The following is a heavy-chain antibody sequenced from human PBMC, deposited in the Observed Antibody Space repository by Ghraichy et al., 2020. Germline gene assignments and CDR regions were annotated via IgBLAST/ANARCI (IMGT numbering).Heavy chain of an antibody. CDR1: GGSISSYY. Sequence: SQTLSLTCTVSGGSISSYYWSWIRQPPGKGLEWIGYIYYSGSTNYNPSLKSRVTISVDTSKNQFSLKLSSVTAADTAVYYCARLPYSGYDYYYYYYGMDVWGQGTTVTVSS. J-gene: IGHJ6*02. V-gene: IGHV4-59*01. D-gene: IGHD5-12*01. CDR3: ARLPYSGYDYYYYYYGMDV. CDR2: IYYSGST.